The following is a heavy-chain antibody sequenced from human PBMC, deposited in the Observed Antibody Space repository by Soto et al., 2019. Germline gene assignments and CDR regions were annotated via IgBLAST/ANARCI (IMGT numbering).Heavy chain of an antibody. CDR3: AREKVGTTFFDN. J-gene: IGHJ4*02. Sequence: SETLSLTCTVSGGSVNSYYWSWIRQPPGKGLEWIGYIFYSGSTKSNPSLESRLTLSIDASKNQFTLKLASVTAADTALYYCAREKVGTTFFDNWGQGTQVTVSS. CDR2: IFYSGST. CDR1: GGSVNSYY. V-gene: IGHV4-59*02. D-gene: IGHD1-1*01.